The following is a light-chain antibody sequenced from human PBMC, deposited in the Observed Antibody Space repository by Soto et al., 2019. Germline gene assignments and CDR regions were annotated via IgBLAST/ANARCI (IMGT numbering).Light chain of an antibody. CDR3: QSYDSSLSGYV. CDR1: SSNIGAGYD. Sequence: QSVLTQPPSVSGAPGQRVTISCTGSSSNIGAGYDVHWYQQLPGTAPKLLIDGNNNRPSGVPDRFSGSKSGTSASLAITGLQAEDEADYYCQSYDSSLSGYVFGTGTKLTVL. J-gene: IGLJ1*01. CDR2: GNN. V-gene: IGLV1-40*01.